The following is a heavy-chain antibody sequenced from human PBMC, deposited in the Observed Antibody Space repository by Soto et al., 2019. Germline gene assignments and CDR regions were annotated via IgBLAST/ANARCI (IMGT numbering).Heavy chain of an antibody. V-gene: IGHV1-2*02. D-gene: IGHD3-16*02. J-gene: IGHJ4*02. CDR2: INPNSGGA. CDR1: GYTFTGYY. Sequence: ASVKVSCKASGYTFTGYYMRWVRQAPGQGLEWMGWINPNSGGANYAQKFQGRVTMTTDTSTSTAYMELSRLRSDDTAVYYCARAARIMITFGGLLGPSYWGQGTLVTVSS. CDR3: ARAARIMITFGGLLGPSY.